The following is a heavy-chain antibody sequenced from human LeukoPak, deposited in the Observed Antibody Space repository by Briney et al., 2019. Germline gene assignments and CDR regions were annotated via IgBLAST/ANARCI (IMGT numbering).Heavy chain of an antibody. CDR3: ARGQFYYAY. D-gene: IGHD3-3*01. CDR2: IYYSGST. Sequence: ESGPTLVKPSETLSLTCTVSGGSISSYYWSWIRQPPGKGLEWIGYIYYSGSTNYNPSLKSRVTISVDTSKNQFSLKLSSVTAADTAVYYYARGQFYYAYWGQGTLVTVSS. V-gene: IGHV4-59*01. J-gene: IGHJ4*02. CDR1: GGSISSYY.